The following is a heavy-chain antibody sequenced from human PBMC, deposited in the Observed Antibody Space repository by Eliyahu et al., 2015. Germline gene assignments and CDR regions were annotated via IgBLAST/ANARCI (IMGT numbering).Heavy chain of an antibody. CDR1: GFTFSDXS. D-gene: IGHD3-22*01. V-gene: IGHV3-11*01. CDR2: ISSSGSTI. CDR3: ARDLYGYYYDSSGYPDY. J-gene: IGHJ4*02. Sequence: QVQLVESGGGLVKPGGSLRXSXXASGFTFSDXSXTGTRQAPGKGLEWVSYISSSGSTIYYADSVKGRFTISRDNAKNSLYLQMNSLRAEDTAVYYCARDLYGYYYDSSGYPDYWGQGTLVTVSS.